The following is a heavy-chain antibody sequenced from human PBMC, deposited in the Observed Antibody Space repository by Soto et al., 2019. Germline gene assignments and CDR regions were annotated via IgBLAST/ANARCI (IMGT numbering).Heavy chain of an antibody. CDR3: ARETRARFDP. CDR1: GGSISSGGYS. CDR2: ISDSGST. Sequence: TSETLDITCAVSGGSISSGGYSWSWIRQRPGKGLEWIGYISDSGSTSYNLSLKSRVTIALDRSKNQVSLKMNSVTAADTTLYHCARETRARFDPWGQGILVS. J-gene: IGHJ5*02. V-gene: IGHV4-30-2*01.